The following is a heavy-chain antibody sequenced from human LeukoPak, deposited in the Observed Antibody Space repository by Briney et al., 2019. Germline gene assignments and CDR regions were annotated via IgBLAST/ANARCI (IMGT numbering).Heavy chain of an antibody. V-gene: IGHV4-34*01. Sequence: SETLSLTCAVYGGSFRGYYWSWIRQPPGKGLEWIGEINHSGSTNYNPSLKSRVTISVDTSKNQFSLKLSSVTAADAAVYYCARGGSSWYGVGFDYWGQGTLVTVSS. CDR3: ARGGSSWYGVGFDY. J-gene: IGHJ4*02. CDR1: GGSFRGYY. D-gene: IGHD6-13*01. CDR2: INHSGST.